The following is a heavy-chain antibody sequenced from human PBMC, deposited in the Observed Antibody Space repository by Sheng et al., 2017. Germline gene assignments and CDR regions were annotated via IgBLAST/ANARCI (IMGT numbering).Heavy chain of an antibody. CDR3: ARDYDSSGFSAFDI. D-gene: IGHD3-22*01. CDR1: GITISSYE. V-gene: IGHV3-48*03. Sequence: EVQLVESGGGLVQPGGSLRLSCVASGITISSYEMNWVRQAPGKGLEWISYISSGGSIYYADSVKGRFTVSRDSAKNSLYLQMNSLRVEDTAVYYCARDYDSSGFSAFDIWGLRDNGHRLF. J-gene: IGHJ3*02. CDR2: ISSGGSI.